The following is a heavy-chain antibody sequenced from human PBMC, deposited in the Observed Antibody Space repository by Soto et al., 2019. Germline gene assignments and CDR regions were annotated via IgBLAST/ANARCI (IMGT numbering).Heavy chain of an antibody. CDR2: IIPVFGTV. CDR3: ATRRDGYTKFDY. CDR1: GGTLSSYG. Sequence: QVHLVQSGAEVKKPGSSVNVSCKASGGTLSSYGINWVRQAPGQGLEWMGGIIPVFGTVNYAQKFQGRVTIIADGSTRTAYMELSRLRSEDTAVYYCATRRDGYTKFDYWGQGTLVTVSS. J-gene: IGHJ4*02. D-gene: IGHD5-12*01. V-gene: IGHV1-69*01.